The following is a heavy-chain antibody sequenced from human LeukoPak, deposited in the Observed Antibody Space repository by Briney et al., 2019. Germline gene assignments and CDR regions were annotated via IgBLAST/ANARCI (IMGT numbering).Heavy chain of an antibody. CDR2: IIPILGIA. Sequence: SVKVSCKASGYTFTSYAISWVRQAPGQGLEWMGRIIPILGIANYAQKFQGRVTITADKSTSTAYMELSSLRSEDTAVYYCARVFGDHGSDYWGQGTLVTVSS. CDR1: GYTFTSYA. V-gene: IGHV1-69*04. J-gene: IGHJ4*02. D-gene: IGHD4-17*01. CDR3: ARVFGDHGSDY.